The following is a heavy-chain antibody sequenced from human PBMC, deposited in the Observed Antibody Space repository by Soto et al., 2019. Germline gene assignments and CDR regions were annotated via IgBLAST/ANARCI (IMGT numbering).Heavy chain of an antibody. CDR3: ARGRGGYSAPRGMDV. CDR2: INHSGST. J-gene: IGHJ6*02. D-gene: IGHD2-15*01. CDR1: GGSFSGYY. Sequence: SETLSLTCAVYGGSFSGYYWSWIRQPPGKGLEWIGEINHSGSTNYNPSLKSRVTISVNTSKNQFSLKLSSVTAADTAVYYCARGRGGYSAPRGMDVWGQGTTVTVSS. V-gene: IGHV4-34*01.